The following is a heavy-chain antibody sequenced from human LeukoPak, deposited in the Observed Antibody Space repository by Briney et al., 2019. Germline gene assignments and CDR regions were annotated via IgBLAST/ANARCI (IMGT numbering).Heavy chain of an antibody. CDR3: ARLLRSRDCYNYFVY. D-gene: IGHD5-24*01. J-gene: IGHJ4*02. CDR1: GGSISSYY. V-gene: IGHV4-59*08. Sequence: SETLSLTCTVSGGSISSYYWSWIRQPPGKGLEWIGYIYYSGSTNYNPSLKSRVTISVDTSKNQFSLKLSSVTAADTAVYYCARLLRSRDCYNYFVYWGQGTLVTVSS. CDR2: IYYSGST.